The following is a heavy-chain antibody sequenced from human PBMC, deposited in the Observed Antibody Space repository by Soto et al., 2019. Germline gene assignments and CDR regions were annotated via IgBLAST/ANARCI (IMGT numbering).Heavy chain of an antibody. CDR2: ISAYNGNT. V-gene: IGHV1-18*01. J-gene: IGHJ6*03. D-gene: IGHD3-3*01. CDR3: AREIGSDFWSGYSHSYSMDV. CDR1: GYAFTSHG. Sequence: ASAKAACKASGYAFTSHGISWVRQAPGQGREWMGWISAYNGNTNYAQKLQGRVTMTTDTSTSTAYMELRSLRSDDTAVYYCAREIGSDFWSGYSHSYSMDVSCKAPTVSVFS.